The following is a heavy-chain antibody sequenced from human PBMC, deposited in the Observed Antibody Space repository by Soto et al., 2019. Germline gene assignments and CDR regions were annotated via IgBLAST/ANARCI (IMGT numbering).Heavy chain of an antibody. CDR3: ARDRALIAAAGTHYYYYYGMDV. Sequence: SETLSLTCTVSGGSISSGGYYWSWIRQHPGKGLEWIGYIYYSGSTYYNPSLKSRVTISVDTSKNQFSLKLSSVTAADTAVYYCARDRALIAAAGTHYYYYYGMDVWGQGTTVT. V-gene: IGHV4-31*03. D-gene: IGHD6-13*01. J-gene: IGHJ6*02. CDR1: GGSISSGGYY. CDR2: IYYSGST.